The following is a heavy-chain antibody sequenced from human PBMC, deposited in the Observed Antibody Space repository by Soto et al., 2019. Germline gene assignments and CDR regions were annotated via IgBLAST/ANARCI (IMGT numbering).Heavy chain of an antibody. J-gene: IGHJ4*02. V-gene: IGHV4-34*01. Sequence: QVQLQQWGAGLLKPSETLSLTCAVYGGSFSGYYWSWIRQPPGKGLEWIGEINHSGSTNYNPSLKSRVTISVDTSKNQFSLKLSFVIAADTAVYYCAGGRNWNDRNYYFDYWGQGTLVTVSS. CDR3: AGGRNWNDRNYYFDY. D-gene: IGHD1-1*01. CDR2: INHSGST. CDR1: GGSFSGYY.